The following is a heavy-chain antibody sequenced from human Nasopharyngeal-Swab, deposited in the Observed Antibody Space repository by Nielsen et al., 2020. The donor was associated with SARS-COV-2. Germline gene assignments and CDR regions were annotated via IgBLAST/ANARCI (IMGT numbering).Heavy chain of an antibody. CDR1: GYTLTELS. D-gene: IGHD6-19*01. CDR3: ATTSALTIAVGGEGAFDI. J-gene: IGHJ3*02. Sequence: ASVKVSCKVSGYTLTELSMHWVRQAPGKGLEWMGGFDPEDGETIYAQKFQGRVTMTEDTSTDTAYMELSSLRSEDTAVYYCATTSALTIAVGGEGAFDIWGQGTMVTVSS. CDR2: FDPEDGET. V-gene: IGHV1-24*01.